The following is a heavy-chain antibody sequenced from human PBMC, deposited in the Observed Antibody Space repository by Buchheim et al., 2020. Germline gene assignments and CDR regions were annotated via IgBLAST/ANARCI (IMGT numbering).Heavy chain of an antibody. D-gene: IGHD1-14*01. Sequence: EVQLVESGAGLVQPGGSLRLSCAASGFTFSTYDMSWVRQAPGKGLEWVSYISSSSTTIYYADSVKGRFTIFRDNAKYSLYLQMNSLRAEDTAVYYCARNRYYGMDVWGQGTT. J-gene: IGHJ6*02. CDR1: GFTFSTYD. CDR2: ISSSSTTI. CDR3: ARNRYYGMDV. V-gene: IGHV3-48*01.